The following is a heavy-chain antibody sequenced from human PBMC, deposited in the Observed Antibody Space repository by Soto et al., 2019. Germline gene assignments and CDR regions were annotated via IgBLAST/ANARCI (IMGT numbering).Heavy chain of an antibody. D-gene: IGHD6-19*01. J-gene: IGHJ6*02. CDR1: GYTFTGYY. Sequence: SLKITCTATGYTFTGYYMHWVRQAPGQGLEWMGWINPNSGGTNYAQKFQGRVTMTRDTSISTAYMELSRLRSDDTAVYYGARGSGSGWFDFYCKGVWGDVTTVTVS. CDR2: INPNSGGT. CDR3: ARGSGSGWFDFYCKGV. V-gene: IGHV1-2*02.